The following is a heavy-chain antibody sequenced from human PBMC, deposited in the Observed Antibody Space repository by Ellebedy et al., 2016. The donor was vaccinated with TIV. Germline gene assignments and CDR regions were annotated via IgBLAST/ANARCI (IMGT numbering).Heavy chain of an antibody. CDR2: ITYFGST. Sequence: SETLSLXXTVSGGSISNFYWSWIRQPPGKGLEWIGYITYFGSTSYNPSLKSRVIMSLDTSKNQFSLELSSVTAADTAVYYCAKLGNPAQAAAGADYWGQGTLVIVSS. D-gene: IGHD6-13*01. CDR3: AKLGNPAQAAAGADY. J-gene: IGHJ4*02. CDR1: GGSISNFY. V-gene: IGHV4-59*01.